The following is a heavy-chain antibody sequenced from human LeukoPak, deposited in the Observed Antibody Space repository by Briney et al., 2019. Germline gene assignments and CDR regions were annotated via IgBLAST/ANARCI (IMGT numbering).Heavy chain of an antibody. Sequence: SVKVSCKASGYTFTSYYMHWVRQAPGQGLEWMGGIIPIFGTANYAQKFQGRVTITADESTSTAYMELSSLRSEDTAVYYCARSGYCSGGSCYPREYYCYYYGMDVWGQGTTVTVSS. V-gene: IGHV1-69*13. D-gene: IGHD2-15*01. CDR2: IIPIFGTA. CDR3: ARSGYCSGGSCYPREYYCYYYGMDV. J-gene: IGHJ6*02. CDR1: GYTFTSYY.